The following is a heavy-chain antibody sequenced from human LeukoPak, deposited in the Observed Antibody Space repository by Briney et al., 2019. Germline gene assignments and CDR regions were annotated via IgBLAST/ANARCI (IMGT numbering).Heavy chain of an antibody. Sequence: GGSLRLSCAASGFTFSSYAMSWVRQAPGKGLEWVSAISGSGGSTYYADSVKGRFTVSRDNSKNTLYLQMNSLRAEDTAVYYCARGGARYYDSSGYLIWGQGTLVTVSS. J-gene: IGHJ4*02. CDR1: GFTFSSYA. V-gene: IGHV3-23*01. CDR2: ISGSGGST. CDR3: ARGGARYYDSSGYLI. D-gene: IGHD3-22*01.